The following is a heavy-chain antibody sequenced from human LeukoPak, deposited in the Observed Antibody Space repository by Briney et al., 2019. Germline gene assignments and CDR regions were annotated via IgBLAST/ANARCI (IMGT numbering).Heavy chain of an antibody. Sequence: GGSLRLSCAASGFTFSSYWMHWVRQAPGKGLVWVSRIKGDGNTNYADSMKGRFTISRDNAKNSLYLQMNSLRAEDTAVYFCAREAYMDVWGKGTTVTVSS. V-gene: IGHV3-74*01. CDR2: IKGDGNT. CDR1: GFTFSSYW. J-gene: IGHJ6*03. CDR3: AREAYMDV.